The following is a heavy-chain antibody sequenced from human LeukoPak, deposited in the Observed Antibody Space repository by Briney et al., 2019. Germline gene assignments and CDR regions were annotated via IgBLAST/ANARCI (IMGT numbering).Heavy chain of an antibody. D-gene: IGHD4-17*01. CDR1: GFTFSSYG. CDR2: IWYDGSNK. Sequence: GGSLRLSCAASGFTFSSYGMHWVRQAPGKGLEWVAVIWYDGSNKYYADSVKGRFTISRDNSKNTLYLQMNSLRAEDTAVYYCAKDLRDYRYYFDYWGQGTLVTVPS. V-gene: IGHV3-33*06. J-gene: IGHJ4*02. CDR3: AKDLRDYRYYFDY.